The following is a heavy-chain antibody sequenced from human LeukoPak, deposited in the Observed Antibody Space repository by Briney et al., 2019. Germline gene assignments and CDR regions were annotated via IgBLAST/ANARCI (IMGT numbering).Heavy chain of an antibody. Sequence: GGSLRLSCAASGFTVSSNYVSWVRQAPGKGLEWVSVIYSGGSTYYADSVKGRFTISRDNSKNTLYLQMNSLRAEDTAVYYCARDVPDFWSGYGGFDYYYGMDVWGQGTTVTVSS. D-gene: IGHD3-3*01. J-gene: IGHJ6*02. V-gene: IGHV3-53*01. CDR2: IYSGGST. CDR3: ARDVPDFWSGYGGFDYYYGMDV. CDR1: GFTVSSNY.